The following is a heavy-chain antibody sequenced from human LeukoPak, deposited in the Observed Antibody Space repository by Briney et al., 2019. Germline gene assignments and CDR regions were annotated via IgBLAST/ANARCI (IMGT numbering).Heavy chain of an antibody. CDR3: ARAWVYYYGMDV. V-gene: IGHV3-53*01. CDR2: IYSGGST. CDR1: GFTVSSNY. D-gene: IGHD7-27*01. Sequence: GGSLRLSCAASGFTVSSNYMSWVRQAPGKGLEWVSVIYSGGSTYYADSAKGRFTISRDNSKNTLYLQMNSLRAEDTAVYYCARAWVYYYGMDVWGQGTTVTVSS. J-gene: IGHJ6*02.